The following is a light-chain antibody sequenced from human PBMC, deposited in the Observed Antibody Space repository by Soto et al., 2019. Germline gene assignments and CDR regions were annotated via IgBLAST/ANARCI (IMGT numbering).Light chain of an antibody. J-gene: IGKJ1*01. CDR1: QSVSSN. CDR3: QQYNNWPPWT. Sequence: EIVMTQSPATLSVSPGERATLSCRASQSVSSNLACYQQKPGQAPRLLIYGASTRATGIPARFSVSGSGTEFTLTISSLQSEDFAVYYCQQYNNWPPWTFGQGTKVEI. V-gene: IGKV3-15*01. CDR2: GAS.